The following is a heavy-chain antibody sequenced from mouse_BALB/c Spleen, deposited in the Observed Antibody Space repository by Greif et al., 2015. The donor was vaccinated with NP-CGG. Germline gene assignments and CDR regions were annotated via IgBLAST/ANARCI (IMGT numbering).Heavy chain of an antibody. CDR1: GFTFNTYA. V-gene: IGHV10-1*02. D-gene: IGHD2-1*01. CDR3: VRIYGNYDYAMDY. Sequence: EVMLVESGGGLVQPKGSLKLSCAASGFTFNTYAMNWVRQAPGKGLEWVARIRSKSNNYATYYADSVKDRFTISRDDSQSMLYLQMNNLKTEDTAMYYCVRIYGNYDYAMDYWGQGTSVTVSS. CDR2: IRSKSNNYAT. J-gene: IGHJ4*01.